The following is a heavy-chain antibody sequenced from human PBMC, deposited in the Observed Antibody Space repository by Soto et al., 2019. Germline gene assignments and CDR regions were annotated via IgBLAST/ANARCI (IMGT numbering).Heavy chain of an antibody. CDR3: ARGYYDSSGYTVFDY. Sequence: PGGSLRLSCAASGFTFSDYYMSWIRQAPGKGLEWVSYISSSSSYTNYADSVKGRFTISRDNAKNSLYLQMSSLRAEDTAVYYCARGYYDSSGYTVFDYWGQGTLVTVSS. CDR1: GFTFSDYY. J-gene: IGHJ4*02. CDR2: ISSSSSYT. V-gene: IGHV3-11*06. D-gene: IGHD3-22*01.